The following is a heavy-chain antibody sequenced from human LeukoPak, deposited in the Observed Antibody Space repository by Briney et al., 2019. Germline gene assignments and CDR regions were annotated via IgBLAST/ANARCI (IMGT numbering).Heavy chain of an antibody. CDR2: ISDSSRKI. D-gene: IGHD4-17*01. CDR3: ARGPYGDYIDAFDY. J-gene: IGHJ4*02. V-gene: IGHV3-48*01. Sequence: GSLRLSCAASGFTFSSYWMNWVRQAPGKGLEWVSYISDSSRKIYYADSVKGRFTISRDNAKNSLYLQMNSLRAEDTAVYYCARGPYGDYIDAFDYWGQGTLVIVSS. CDR1: GFTFSSYW.